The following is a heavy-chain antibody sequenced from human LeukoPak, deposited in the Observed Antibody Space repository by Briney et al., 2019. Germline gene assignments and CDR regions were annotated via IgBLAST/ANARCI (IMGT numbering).Heavy chain of an antibody. V-gene: IGHV3-23*01. CDR1: GFTFSIYA. J-gene: IGHJ4*02. CDR2: ISDSGGST. CDR3: ANLNTAMVDSQTDY. Sequence: GGSLRLSCAASGFTFSIYAMSWVRQAPGKGLEWVSSISDSGGSTYYADSVKGRSTISRDNSRNTLYLQMSSLRAEDTAVYYCANLNTAMVDSQTDYWGQGTLVTVSS. D-gene: IGHD5-18*01.